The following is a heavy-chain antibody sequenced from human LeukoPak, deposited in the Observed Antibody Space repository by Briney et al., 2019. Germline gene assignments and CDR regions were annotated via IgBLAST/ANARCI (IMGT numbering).Heavy chain of an antibody. V-gene: IGHV4-38-2*02. Sequence: SETLSLTCTVSGYSISSGYYWGWIRQPPGKGLEWIGSIYHSGSTYYNPSLKSRVTISVDTSKNQFSLKLSSVTAADTAVYYCARDPGRLDDAFDIWGQGTMVTVSS. CDR3: ARDPGRLDDAFDI. CDR2: IYHSGST. CDR1: GYSISSGYY. J-gene: IGHJ3*02.